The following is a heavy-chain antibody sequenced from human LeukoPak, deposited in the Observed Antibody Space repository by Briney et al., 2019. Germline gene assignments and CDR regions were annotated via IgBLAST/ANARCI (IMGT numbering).Heavy chain of an antibody. D-gene: IGHD3-10*01. Sequence: PSETLSLTCAVYGGSFSGYYWSWIRQPSGKGLEWIGEINHRASTNYNPSLKSRVTISVDTSKNQFSLKLSSVTAADTAVYYCARSGDWFDPWGQGTLVTVSS. V-gene: IGHV4-34*01. J-gene: IGHJ5*02. CDR3: ARSGDWFDP. CDR2: INHRAST. CDR1: GGSFSGYY.